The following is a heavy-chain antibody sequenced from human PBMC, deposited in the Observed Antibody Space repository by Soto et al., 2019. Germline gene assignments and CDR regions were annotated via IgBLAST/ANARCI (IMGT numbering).Heavy chain of an antibody. Sequence: QVQLVQSGAEVKKPGSSVKVSCKASGGTFSSYAISWVRQAPGHGLEWMGGIIPIFGTANYAQKFQGRVTITADESTSTAYMELRSLRSEDTAVYYCASALGVVPAARDYFDYWGQGTLVTVSS. V-gene: IGHV1-69*01. D-gene: IGHD2-2*01. J-gene: IGHJ4*02. CDR2: IIPIFGTA. CDR1: GGTFSSYA. CDR3: ASALGVVPAARDYFDY.